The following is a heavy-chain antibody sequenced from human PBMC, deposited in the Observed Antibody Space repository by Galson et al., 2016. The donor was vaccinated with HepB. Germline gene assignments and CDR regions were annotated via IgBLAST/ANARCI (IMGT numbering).Heavy chain of an antibody. J-gene: IGHJ4*02. CDR2: IANSGST. V-gene: IGHV4-39*02. CDR3: VRDEYNISWYKY. Sequence: SETLSLTCSVSGDSINIARYFWGWIRQSPTRGLEWIGTIANSGSTYYNPSLRSRVSISVDTSRNQFSLKLNSVTAADTAIYYCVRDEYNISWYKYWGQGTLVTVSS. CDR1: GDSINIARYF. D-gene: IGHD6-13*01.